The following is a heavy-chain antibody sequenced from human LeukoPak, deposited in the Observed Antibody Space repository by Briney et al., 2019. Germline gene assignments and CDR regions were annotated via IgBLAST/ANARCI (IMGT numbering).Heavy chain of an antibody. V-gene: IGHV4-59*01. J-gene: IGHJ5*02. CDR1: GGSISSYY. CDR2: IYYSGST. CDR3: ARGGLGNWFDP. Sequence: SETLSLTRTVSGGSISSYYWSWIRQPPGKGLEWIGYIYYSGSTNYNPSLKSRVTISVDTSKNQFSLKLSSVTAADTAVYYCARGGLGNWFDPWGQGTLVTVSS. D-gene: IGHD5-12*01.